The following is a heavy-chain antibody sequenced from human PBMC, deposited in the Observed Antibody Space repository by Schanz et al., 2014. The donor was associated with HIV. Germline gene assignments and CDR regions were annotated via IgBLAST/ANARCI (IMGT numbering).Heavy chain of an antibody. Sequence: EVQLLESGGGLVQPGGSLRLTCAASGFTFRSYAMTWVRQAPGKGLDWVSGITGSGVSTYYADSVKGRFTISRDNSKNTLYVEMTTLRTEDTAVYYCAKPEYDSRGNSQSHFDYWGQGTLVTVSS. D-gene: IGHD3-22*01. J-gene: IGHJ4*02. CDR1: GFTFRSYA. CDR3: AKPEYDSRGNSQSHFDY. CDR2: ITGSGVST. V-gene: IGHV3-23*01.